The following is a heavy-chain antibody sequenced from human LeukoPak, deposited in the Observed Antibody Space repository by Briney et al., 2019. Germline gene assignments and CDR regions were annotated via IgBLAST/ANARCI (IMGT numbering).Heavy chain of an antibody. CDR3: AREGSSGYYYPNFDY. J-gene: IGHJ4*02. CDR2: IWYDGSNK. Sequence: PGGSLRLSCAASGFTFSSYGIHWVRQAPGKGLEWVAVIWYDGSNKYYADSVKGRFTISRDNSKNTLYLQMNSLRAEDTAVYYCAREGSSGYYYPNFDYWGQGTLVTVSS. V-gene: IGHV3-33*01. D-gene: IGHD3-22*01. CDR1: GFTFSSYG.